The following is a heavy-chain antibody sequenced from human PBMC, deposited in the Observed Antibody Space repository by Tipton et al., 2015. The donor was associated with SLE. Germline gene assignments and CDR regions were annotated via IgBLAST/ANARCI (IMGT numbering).Heavy chain of an antibody. J-gene: IGHJ4*02. Sequence: PGLVKPSETLSLTCTVSGGSISSYYWSWIRQPPGKGLEWIGYIYYSGSTNYKPSLRSRVTISVDTSKNQFSLKLSSVTAADTAVYYCARVAPDEVFDYWGQGTLVTVSS. CDR2: IYYSGST. D-gene: IGHD2-2*01. CDR3: ARVAPDEVFDY. CDR1: GGSISSYY. V-gene: IGHV4-59*12.